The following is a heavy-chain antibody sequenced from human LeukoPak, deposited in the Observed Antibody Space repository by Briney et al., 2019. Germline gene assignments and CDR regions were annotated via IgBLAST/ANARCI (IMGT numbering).Heavy chain of an antibody. CDR2: ISGSGGST. J-gene: IGHJ4*02. V-gene: IGHV3-23*01. CDR1: GFTFSSYA. Sequence: GGSLRLSCAASGFTFSSYAMSWVRQAPGKGLEWVSSISGSGGSTYYADSVKGRFTISRDNSKNTLYLQMNSLRAEDTAVYYCVKADDTAMVEIHYYFDYWGQGTLVTVSS. D-gene: IGHD5-18*01. CDR3: VKADDTAMVEIHYYFDY.